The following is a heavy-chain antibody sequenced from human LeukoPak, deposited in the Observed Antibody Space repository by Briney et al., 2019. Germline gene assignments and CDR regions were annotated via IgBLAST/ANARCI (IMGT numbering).Heavy chain of an antibody. CDR1: GYTFTSYY. D-gene: IGHD5-18*01. J-gene: IGHJ6*02. V-gene: IGHV1-46*01. CDR3: ARVDTAMVMGDYYYGMDV. Sequence: GASVKVSCKASGYTFTSYYMHWVRQAPGQGLEWMGIINPSGGSTSYTQKFQGRVTITADESTSTAYMELSSLRSEDTAVYYCARVDTAMVMGDYYYGMDVWGQGTTVTVSS. CDR2: INPSGGST.